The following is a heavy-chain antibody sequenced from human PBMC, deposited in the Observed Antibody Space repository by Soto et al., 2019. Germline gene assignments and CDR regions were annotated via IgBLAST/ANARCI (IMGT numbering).Heavy chain of an antibody. V-gene: IGHV3-23*01. CDR1: GFTFSTYA. J-gene: IGHJ6*02. CDR2: ISGRGGSI. CDR3: VKGYWKGDV. D-gene: IGHD1-1*01. Sequence: EVQLLESGGGLVQPGGSLRLSCAASGFTFSTYAINWVRQAPGNGLEWVSAISGRGGSIHYADSVKGRFTISRDNSKNTLYLQMNSLRDEDTAVYHCVKGYWKGDVWGQGTTVTVSS.